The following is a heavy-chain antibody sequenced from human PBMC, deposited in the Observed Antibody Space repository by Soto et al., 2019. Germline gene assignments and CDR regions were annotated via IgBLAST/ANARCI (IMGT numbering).Heavy chain of an antibody. D-gene: IGHD6-13*01. Sequence: ASVKVSCNASGYDFTAYDINWVRQASGQGLEWMGWMNPINGAAGSARRCQGRVSMTRNTATGTAYLELTSLRSDDTAVYYCGRGPSPRAPAGGTPYYYAMDVWGQGTTVTVSS. CDR1: GYDFTAYD. CDR2: MNPINGAA. CDR3: GRGPSPRAPAGGTPYYYAMDV. V-gene: IGHV1-8*02. J-gene: IGHJ6*02.